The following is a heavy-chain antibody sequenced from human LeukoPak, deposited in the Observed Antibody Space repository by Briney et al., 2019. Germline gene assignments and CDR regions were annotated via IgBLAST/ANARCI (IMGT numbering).Heavy chain of an antibody. V-gene: IGHV4-4*07. Sequence: SETLSLTCTVSGGSISSYYWSWMRQPARKGLEWIGRIYTSGSTNYNPSLKSRVTMSVDTSKNQFSLKLSSVTAADTAVYYCVRRARYGEYPFDYWGPGTLVTVPS. J-gene: IGHJ4*02. CDR1: GGSISSYY. D-gene: IGHD4-17*01. CDR2: IYTSGST. CDR3: VRRARYGEYPFDY.